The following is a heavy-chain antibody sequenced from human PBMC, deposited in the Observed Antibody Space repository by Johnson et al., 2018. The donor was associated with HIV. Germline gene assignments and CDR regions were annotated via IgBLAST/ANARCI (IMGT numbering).Heavy chain of an antibody. J-gene: IGHJ3*02. D-gene: IGHD2-2*01. CDR2: ISYDGSNK. CDR1: GFTFSSYS. CDR3: ARDGSTSCYDCFDAFDI. V-gene: IGHV3-30-3*01. Sequence: QLMESGGGVVPPGRSLRLSCAASGFTFSSYSMHWVRQAPDKGLEPVAVISYDGSNKYYADSVTGRFTISRDNSKNMLYLQMNSLRAEDTAVYYCARDGSTSCYDCFDAFDIWGQGTMVTVSS.